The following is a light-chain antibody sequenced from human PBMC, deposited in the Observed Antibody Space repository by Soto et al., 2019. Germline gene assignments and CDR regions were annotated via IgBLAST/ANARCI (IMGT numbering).Light chain of an antibody. CDR2: GAS. CDR1: QSVSSN. CDR3: QQYNNWPPGRT. Sequence: EIVMTQSPATLSVSPGERATLSCRASQSVSSNLAWSQQKPGQAPRLLIYGASTRATGIPARFSGSGSGTEFTLTISSLQSEDFAVYYCQQYNNWPPGRTFGQGTKVDIK. J-gene: IGKJ1*01. V-gene: IGKV3-15*01.